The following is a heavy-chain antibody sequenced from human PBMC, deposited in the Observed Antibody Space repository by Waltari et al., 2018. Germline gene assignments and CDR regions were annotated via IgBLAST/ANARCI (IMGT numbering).Heavy chain of an antibody. D-gene: IGHD1-26*01. V-gene: IGHV4-4*07. CDR1: GGPTSGHF. CDR2: AHSSGGT. CDR3: ARGRDSQSTWPVGH. J-gene: IGHJ4*02. Sequence: QVQLQESGPGLVKPSETLSLTCNVFGGPTSGHFWSWIRQPAGKGLEWIGRAHSSGGTNYNPSRKSRVTVSVDTSKKQCSLRLKSVTAADTAVYYCARGRDSQSTWPVGHWGQGVLVTVSS.